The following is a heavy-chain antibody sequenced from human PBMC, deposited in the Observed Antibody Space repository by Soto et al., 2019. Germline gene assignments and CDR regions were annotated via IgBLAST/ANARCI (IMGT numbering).Heavy chain of an antibody. V-gene: IGHV3-30*18. D-gene: IGHD4-17*01. J-gene: IGHJ3*02. CDR1: GFTFSSYG. CDR2: TSYDGTKK. CDR3: AKASHEYRDYVWVIDN. Sequence: PASGFTFSSYGMHWVRQAPGKGLEWVAVTSYDGTKKYYTVSVRGRFTIYRDNSKNTVYLEMNSLRAEDAAVYYCAKASHEYRDYVWVIDNWRQGTGVTVS.